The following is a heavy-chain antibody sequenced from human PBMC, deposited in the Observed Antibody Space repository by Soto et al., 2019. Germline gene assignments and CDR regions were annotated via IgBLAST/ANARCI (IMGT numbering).Heavy chain of an antibody. V-gene: IGHV1-69*01. J-gene: IGHJ6*02. CDR2: IIPICGTA. D-gene: IGHD2-15*01. CDR1: GCTFSSYA. CDR3: ARGQAAICSGGSGYSPLPQLHYYGMEV. Sequence: QVQLVQSGAGVKKPGSSVKLSCTASGCTFSSYAISWVRQAPGQGLEWMAGIIPICGTANYAQKFQGRVTITADEYTNSAHMERRSLKSEDTAVYYCARGQAAICSGGSGYSPLPQLHYYGMEVWGQGATVTVSS.